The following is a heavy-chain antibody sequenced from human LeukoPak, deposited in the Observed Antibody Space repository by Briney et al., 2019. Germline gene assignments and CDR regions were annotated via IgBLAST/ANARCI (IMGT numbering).Heavy chain of an antibody. D-gene: IGHD1-1*01. V-gene: IGHV3-7*01. CDR2: IKQDESEK. CDR1: GFSISGYW. CDR3: ARDGIQLEPGSYL. Sequence: PGGSLRVSCAASGFSISGYWTSWVRQAPGKGLEWVANIKQDESEKFYVDFVRGRFTVSRDNAKNSLYLQMNDLRVEDTAVYYCARDGIQLEPGSYLWGQGTLATVSS. J-gene: IGHJ4*02.